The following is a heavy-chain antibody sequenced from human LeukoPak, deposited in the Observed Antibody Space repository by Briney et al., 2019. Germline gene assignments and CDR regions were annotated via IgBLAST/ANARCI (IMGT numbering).Heavy chain of an antibody. J-gene: IGHJ6*03. V-gene: IGHV4-39*07. CDR2: IYYSGST. D-gene: IGHD3-9*01. CDR3: AREGYDILTGYNTSYYYYYYMDV. CDR1: GGSISSSSYY. Sequence: SETLSLTCTVSGGSISSSSYYWGWIRQPPGKGLEWIGSIYYSGSTYYNPSLKSRVTISVDTSKNQFSLKLSSVTAADTAVYYCAREGYDILTGYNTSYYYYYYMDVWGKGTTVTISS.